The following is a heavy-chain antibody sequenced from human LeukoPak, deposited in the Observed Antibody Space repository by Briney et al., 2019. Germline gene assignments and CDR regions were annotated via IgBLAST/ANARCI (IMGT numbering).Heavy chain of an antibody. CDR1: GFTFSSYE. CDR3: ARLDYYGSGSYFDY. J-gene: IGHJ4*02. Sequence: PGGSLRLSCAASGFTFSSYEMNWVRQAPGKGREWVSYISSSGSTIYYADSVKGRFTISRDNARNSLYLQMNSLRAEDTAVYYCARLDYYGSGSYFDYWGQGTLGTVSS. V-gene: IGHV3-48*03. CDR2: ISSSGSTI. D-gene: IGHD3-10*01.